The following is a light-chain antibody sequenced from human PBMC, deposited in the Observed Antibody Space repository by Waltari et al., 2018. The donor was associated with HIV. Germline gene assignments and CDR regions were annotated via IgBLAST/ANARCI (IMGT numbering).Light chain of an antibody. Sequence: QSVLTQPPSASGTPGQSVTISCSGSGSNIGSNSVYWYQHLPGTTPKLLIYMNNPRPSGVPVRFSGSKSGTSASLAISGLRSGDEADYYCAAWDDSLSGPVFGGGTKVTVL. CDR2: MNN. J-gene: IGLJ3*02. CDR1: GSNIGSNS. V-gene: IGLV1-47*01. CDR3: AAWDDSLSGPV.